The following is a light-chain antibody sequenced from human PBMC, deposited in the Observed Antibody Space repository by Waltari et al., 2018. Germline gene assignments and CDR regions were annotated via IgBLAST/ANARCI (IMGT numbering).Light chain of an antibody. Sequence: DIVMTQSPDSLAVSLGERATINCKSSQNIFYSSNNKNYKNYLAWYQQKPGQPPKLLINWATTRESGVPDRFSGSGSGTDFTLTISSLQTEDVAVYYCQQHYSAPLTFGGGTKVEIK. J-gene: IGKJ4*01. V-gene: IGKV4-1*01. CDR2: WAT. CDR1: QNIFYSSNNKNYKNY. CDR3: QQHYSAPLT.